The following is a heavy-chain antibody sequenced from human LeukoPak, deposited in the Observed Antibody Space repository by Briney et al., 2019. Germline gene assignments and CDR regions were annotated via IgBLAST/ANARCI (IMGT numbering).Heavy chain of an antibody. CDR1: GGSFSGYY. J-gene: IGHJ5*02. CDR3: AERQVFYLGPGPPRLDP. Sequence: PSETLSLTCAVYGGSFSGYYWSWIRQPPGKGLEWIGEINHSGSTNYNPSLKSRVTISVDTSKNQFSLKLSSVTAAATAVDYCAERQVFYLGPGPPRLDPWGQGTLVTVSS. V-gene: IGHV4-34*01. D-gene: IGHD3-10*01. CDR2: INHSGST.